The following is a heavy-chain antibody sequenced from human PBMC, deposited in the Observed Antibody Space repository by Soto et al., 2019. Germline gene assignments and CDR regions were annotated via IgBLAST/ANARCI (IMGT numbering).Heavy chain of an antibody. D-gene: IGHD3-10*01. V-gene: IGHV1-46*03. J-gene: IGHJ6*03. Sequence: GASVKVSCKASGYTFTSYYMHWVRQAPGQGLEWMGIINPSGGSTSYAQKFQGRVTMTRDTSTSTVYMELSSLRSEDTAVYYCARGMSMVRGVPLYYYMDVWGKGTTVTVSS. CDR2: INPSGGST. CDR3: ARGMSMVRGVPLYYYMDV. CDR1: GYTFTSYY.